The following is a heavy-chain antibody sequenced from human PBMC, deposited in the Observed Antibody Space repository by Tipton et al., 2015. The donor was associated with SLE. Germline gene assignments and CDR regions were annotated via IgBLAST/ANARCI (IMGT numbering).Heavy chain of an antibody. Sequence: SLRLSCAASEFTFRSYGMHWVRQAPGKGLEWVAFTRYDGHNKFYADSVKGRFTISRDNSKNTLYLQMNSLRAEDTAVYYCAKDKSDCGGDCFHFDYWGPGTLVTVSS. V-gene: IGHV3-30*02. CDR1: EFTFRSYG. CDR3: AKDKSDCGGDCFHFDY. CDR2: TRYDGHNK. J-gene: IGHJ4*02. D-gene: IGHD2-21*02.